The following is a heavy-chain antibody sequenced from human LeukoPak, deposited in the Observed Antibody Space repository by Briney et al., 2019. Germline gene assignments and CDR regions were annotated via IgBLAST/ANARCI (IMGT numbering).Heavy chain of an antibody. J-gene: IGHJ4*02. D-gene: IGHD4-17*01. CDR3: ARDAYGDYRAYYFDY. CDR1: GFTFSSYE. CDR2: VSSSGSTI. V-gene: IGHV3-48*03. Sequence: GGSLRLSCAASGFTFSSYEMNWVRQAPGKGLEWVSYVSSSGSTIYYADSVKGRFTISRDNAKNSLYPQMNSLRAEDTAVYYCARDAYGDYRAYYFDYWGQGTLVTVSS.